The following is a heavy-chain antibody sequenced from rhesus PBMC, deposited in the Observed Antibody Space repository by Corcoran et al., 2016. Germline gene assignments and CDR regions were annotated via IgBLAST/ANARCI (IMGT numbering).Heavy chain of an antibody. V-gene: IGHV4-169*02. CDR3: AGRSGREARAFDF. D-gene: IGHD3-16*01. Sequence: QLQLQESGPGLVKPSETLSVTCAVSGGSISSSYWSWIRQAPGKGLEWIWYINGSSGGTYYNPSLKSRVTISTDPSKNQSSLKLSSVTAADTAVYYCAGRSGREARAFDFWGQGLRVTVSS. J-gene: IGHJ3*01. CDR1: GGSISSSY. CDR2: INGSSGGT.